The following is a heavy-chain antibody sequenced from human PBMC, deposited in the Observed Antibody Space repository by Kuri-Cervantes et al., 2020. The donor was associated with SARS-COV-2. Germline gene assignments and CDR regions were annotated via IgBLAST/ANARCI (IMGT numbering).Heavy chain of an antibody. D-gene: IGHD3-22*01. CDR2: IYTEGSTA. V-gene: IGHV3-74*01. CDR3: ARDSDTTGYYWYFDL. CDR1: GFSFSSYW. Sequence: GGSLRLSCAASGFSFSSYWMHWVRQAPGKGLVWVSRIYTEGSTASYADSVKGRFTISRDNAKNTLFLQMNSLRAEDTAVYYCARDSDTTGYYWYFDLWGRGTLVTVSS. J-gene: IGHJ2*01.